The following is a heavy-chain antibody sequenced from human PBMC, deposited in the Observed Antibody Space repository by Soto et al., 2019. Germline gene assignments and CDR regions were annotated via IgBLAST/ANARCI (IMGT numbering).Heavy chain of an antibody. V-gene: IGHV3-30-3*01. J-gene: IGHJ4*02. CDR1: GFTFSSYA. D-gene: IGHD3-16*01. CDR3: ARDASSGFGGVIDY. CDR2: ISYDGSNK. Sequence: GGSLRLSCAASGFTFSSYAMHWVRQAPGKGLEWVAVISYDGSNKYYADSVKGRFTISRDNSKNTLYLQMNSLRAEDTAVYYCARDASSGFGGVIDYWGQGTLVTVSS.